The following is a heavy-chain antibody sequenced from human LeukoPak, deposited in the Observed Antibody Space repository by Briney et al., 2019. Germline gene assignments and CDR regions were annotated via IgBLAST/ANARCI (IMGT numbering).Heavy chain of an antibody. Sequence: PGTSLSLSRAASGFIFSNYVMHWVRQAPGKGLEWVAVIWHDGSEKYYGDSVKGRFSISRDNSKNTLYLQMNSLRAEDTAVYFCVKESDAFDIWGQGTMVTVSS. CDR3: VKESDAFDI. CDR2: IWHDGSEK. J-gene: IGHJ3*02. V-gene: IGHV3-33*06. CDR1: GFIFSNYV.